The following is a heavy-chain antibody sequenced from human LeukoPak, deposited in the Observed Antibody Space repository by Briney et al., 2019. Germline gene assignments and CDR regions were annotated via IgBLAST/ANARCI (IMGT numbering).Heavy chain of an antibody. Sequence: ASVKVSCKASGYTFTSCDINWVRQATGQGLEWMGWMNPNSGNTGYAQKFQGRVTITRNTSISTAYMELSSLRSEDTAVYYCAREYCSGGSCYSAFDYWGQGTLVTVSS. D-gene: IGHD2-15*01. CDR3: AREYCSGGSCYSAFDY. V-gene: IGHV1-8*03. CDR2: MNPNSGNT. J-gene: IGHJ4*02. CDR1: GYTFTSCD.